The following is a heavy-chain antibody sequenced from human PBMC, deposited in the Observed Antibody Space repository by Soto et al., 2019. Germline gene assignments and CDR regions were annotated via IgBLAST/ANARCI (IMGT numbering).Heavy chain of an antibody. CDR3: SREGELLGDY. J-gene: IGHJ4*02. CDR1: GFTFSSYA. D-gene: IGHD1-26*01. CDR2: ISYDGSNK. V-gene: IGHV3-30-3*01. Sequence: QVQLVESGGGVVQPGRSLRLSCAASGFTFSSYAMHWVRQATGKGLEWVAVISYDGSNKYYADSVKGRFTISIDNSKNAMYLPMNSRRAEDTAVYYCSREGELLGDYWGQGTLVTVSS.